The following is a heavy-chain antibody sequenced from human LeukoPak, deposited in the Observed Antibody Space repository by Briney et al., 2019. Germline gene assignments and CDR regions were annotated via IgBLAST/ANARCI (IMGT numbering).Heavy chain of an antibody. D-gene: IGHD3-22*01. V-gene: IGHV3-48*03. CDR2: ISSNGSTI. J-gene: IGHJ6*02. CDR3: ARETPLPDSSGYYYGDYYYYGMDV. CDR1: GFTFSSYE. Sequence: GGSLSLSCAASGFTFSSYEMNWVHQAPGKGLEWVSYISSNGSTIYYADSVKGRFTISRDNAKNSLYLQMNSLRAEDTAVYYCARETPLPDSSGYYYGDYYYYGMDVWGQGTTVAVSS.